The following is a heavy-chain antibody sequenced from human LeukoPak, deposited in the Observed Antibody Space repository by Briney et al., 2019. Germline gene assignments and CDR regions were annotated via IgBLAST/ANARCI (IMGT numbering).Heavy chain of an antibody. CDR1: GGSISSGGYY. V-gene: IGHV4-61*08. D-gene: IGHD5-18*01. J-gene: IGHJ4*02. CDR3: AGNRGYSYGYDY. Sequence: PSETLSLTCTVSGGSISSGGYYWSWIRQPPGKGLEWIGYIYYSGSTNYNPSLKSRVTISVDTSKNQFSLKLSSVTAADTAVYYCAGNRGYSYGYDYWGQGTLVTVSS. CDR2: IYYSGST.